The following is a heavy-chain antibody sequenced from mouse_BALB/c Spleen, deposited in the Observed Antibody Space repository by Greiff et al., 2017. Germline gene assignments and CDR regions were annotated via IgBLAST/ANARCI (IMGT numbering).Heavy chain of an antibody. J-gene: IGHJ4*01. Sequence: EVQLVESGGGLVKPGGSLKLSCAASGFTFTSYAMPWVRQFPEKRLEWVAEISSGGSYTYYTDTVTGRFTISRDNAKNTLYLEMSSLRSEDSAMYSCECEEYGYAMDYWGQGTSVTVSA. D-gene: IGHD5-2*01. CDR2: ISSGGSYT. CDR3: ECEEYGYAMDY. CDR1: GFTFTSYA. V-gene: IGHV5-9-4*01.